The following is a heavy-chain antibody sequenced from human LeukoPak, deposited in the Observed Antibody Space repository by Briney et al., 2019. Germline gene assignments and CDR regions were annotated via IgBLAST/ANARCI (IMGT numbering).Heavy chain of an antibody. J-gene: IGHJ5*02. D-gene: IGHD3-9*01. V-gene: IGHV3-23*01. CDR2: ISGSGGST. CDR3: AKDLQVLRYFDAMLRPFDP. Sequence: GGSLRLSCAASGFTFSSYAMSWVRQAPGKGLEWVSAISGSGGSTYYADSVKGRFTISRDNSKNTLYLQMNSLRAEDTAVYYCAKDLQVLRYFDAMLRPFDPWGQGTLVTVSS. CDR1: GFTFSSYA.